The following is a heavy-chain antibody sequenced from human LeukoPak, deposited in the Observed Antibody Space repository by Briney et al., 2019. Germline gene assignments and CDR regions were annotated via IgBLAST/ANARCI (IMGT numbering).Heavy chain of an antibody. Sequence: GGSLTLSCPASGFTFSDYYMSWIRPAPGKGLDWVASISSSSIYTYYEYSVQGRFTISRDNAKKSLYLQMNSLRAEDTDVYYGARVSIRRTLVDWGEGTLGTVSS. D-gene: IGHD2-2*02. CDR3: ARVSIRRTLVD. V-gene: IGHV3-11*06. CDR2: ISSSSIYT. J-gene: IGHJ4*02. CDR1: GFTFSDYY.